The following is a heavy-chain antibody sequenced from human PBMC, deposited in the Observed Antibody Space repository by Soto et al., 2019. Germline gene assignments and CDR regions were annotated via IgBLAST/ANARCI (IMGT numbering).Heavy chain of an antibody. J-gene: IGHJ6*02. D-gene: IGHD6-13*01. CDR1: GYTLTSYY. CDR3: ARILEQQLQKHYYYGMDV. V-gene: IGHV1-46*03. Sequence: ASVKVSCKAPGYTLTSYYMHWVRQAPGQGLEWMGIINPSGGSTNYAQKFQGRVTMTRDTSTSTVYMELSSLRSEDTAVYYCARILEQQLQKHYYYGMDVWGQGTTVTVSS. CDR2: INPSGGST.